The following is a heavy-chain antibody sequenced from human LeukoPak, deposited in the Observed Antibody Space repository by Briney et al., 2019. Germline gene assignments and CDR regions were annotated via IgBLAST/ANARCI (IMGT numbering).Heavy chain of an antibody. J-gene: IGHJ4*02. Sequence: SVKVSCMASGGTFSSYAISWVRQAPGQGLEWMGGITPMCGTANYAQKFQGRVTITADESTSTAYMELSSLRSEDTAVYYCVRDGSYYDSSGYYYLYWGQGTLVTVSS. CDR1: GGTFSSYA. CDR3: VRDGSYYDSSGYYYLY. D-gene: IGHD3-22*01. CDR2: ITPMCGTA. V-gene: IGHV1-69*13.